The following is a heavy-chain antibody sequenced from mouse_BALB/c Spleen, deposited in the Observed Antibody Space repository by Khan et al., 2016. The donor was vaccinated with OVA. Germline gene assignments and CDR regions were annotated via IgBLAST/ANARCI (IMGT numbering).Heavy chain of an antibody. D-gene: IGHD2-1*01. CDR1: GYTFTNYG. Sequence: QIQLVQSGPELKKPGETVKISCKASGYTFTNYGMNWVKQAPGKGLKWMGWINTYTGEPKYADDFKGRFAFSFEPSASTAYLQINNLKHEDTATYCCARNGNYWYFDVWGAGTTVTVAS. CDR3: ARNGNYWYFDV. V-gene: IGHV9-3-1*01. J-gene: IGHJ1*01. CDR2: INTYTGEP.